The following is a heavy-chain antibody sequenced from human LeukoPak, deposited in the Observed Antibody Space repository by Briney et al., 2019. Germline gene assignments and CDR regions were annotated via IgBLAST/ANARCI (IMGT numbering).Heavy chain of an antibody. Sequence: GGSLRLSRAASGFTFSSYAMSWVRQAPGKGLEWVSAISGSGGSTYYADSVKGRFTISRDNSKNTLYLQMNSLRAEDTAVYYCAKASRSSGYHYYFDYWGQGTLVTVSS. V-gene: IGHV3-23*01. CDR3: AKASRSSGYHYYFDY. CDR2: ISGSGGST. J-gene: IGHJ4*02. D-gene: IGHD3-22*01. CDR1: GFTFSSYA.